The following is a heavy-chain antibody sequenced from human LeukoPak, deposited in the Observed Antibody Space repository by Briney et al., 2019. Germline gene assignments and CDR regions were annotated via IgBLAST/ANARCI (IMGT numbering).Heavy chain of an antibody. CDR3: ARLESGYSYYFDY. V-gene: IGHV3-66*04. D-gene: IGHD3-22*01. CDR2: IYSGGST. CDR1: GFTVSSNY. Sequence: GGSLRLSCAASGFTVSSNYMSWVRQAPGKGLEWVSVIYSGGSTYYADSVKGRFTISRDNSKNTQYLQMNSLRAEDTAVYYCARLESGYSYYFDYWGQGTLVTVSS. J-gene: IGHJ4*02.